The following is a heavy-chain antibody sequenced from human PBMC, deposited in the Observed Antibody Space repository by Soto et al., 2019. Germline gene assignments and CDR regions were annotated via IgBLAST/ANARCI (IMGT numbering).Heavy chain of an antibody. J-gene: IGHJ6*02. CDR2: IYYSGST. CDR3: ARLKSAADTGYGMDV. Sequence: QVQLQESGPGLVKPSETLSLTCTVSGGSISSYYWSWIRQPPGKGLEWIGYIYYSGSTNYNPSLKSRVTIXXDXSXXQFSLKLSSVTAADTAVYYCARLKSAADTGYGMDVWGQGTTVTVSS. D-gene: IGHD6-13*01. V-gene: IGHV4-59*08. CDR1: GGSISSYY.